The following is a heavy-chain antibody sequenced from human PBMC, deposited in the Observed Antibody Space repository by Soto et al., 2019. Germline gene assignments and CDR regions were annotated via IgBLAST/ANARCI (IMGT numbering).Heavy chain of an antibody. CDR2: IYSGGST. Sequence: EVQLVESGGGLVQPGGSLRLSCAASGFTVSSNYMSWVRQAPGKGLEWVSVIYSGGSTYYADSVKGRFTISRDNSKNTLYLQMNSLRAAATAVYYCARERRAGEANWFDPWGQGTLVTVSS. V-gene: IGHV3-66*01. CDR1: GFTVSSNY. CDR3: ARERRAGEANWFDP. J-gene: IGHJ5*02. D-gene: IGHD3-10*01.